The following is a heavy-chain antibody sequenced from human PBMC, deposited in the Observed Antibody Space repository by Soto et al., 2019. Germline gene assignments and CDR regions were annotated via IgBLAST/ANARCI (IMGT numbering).Heavy chain of an antibody. D-gene: IGHD6-19*01. CDR3: ATTYSSGYGNWFDP. V-gene: IGHV3-30*03. CDR2: ISYDGSNK. Sequence: GGSLRLSCAASGFTFSSYGMHWVRQAPGKGLEWVAVISYDGSNKYYADSVKGRFTISRDNSKNTLYLQMNSLRAEDTAVYYCATTYSSGYGNWFDPWGQGTLVTVSS. CDR1: GFTFSSYG. J-gene: IGHJ5*02.